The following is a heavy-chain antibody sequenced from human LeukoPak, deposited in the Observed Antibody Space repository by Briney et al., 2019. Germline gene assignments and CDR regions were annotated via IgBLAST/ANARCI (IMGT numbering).Heavy chain of an antibody. J-gene: IGHJ6*03. V-gene: IGHV3-7*01. CDR3: ARAGANYGYDRDV. CDR2: IKKDGSEK. CDR1: GFTFSSYW. D-gene: IGHD4/OR15-4a*01. Sequence: HPGGSLRLSCAASGFTFSSYWMSWVRQAPGKGLEWVANIKKDGSEKYYVDSVKGRFTISRDNAKNSLYLQINSLKAEDTAVYYCARAGANYGYDRDVWGKGTTVTVSS.